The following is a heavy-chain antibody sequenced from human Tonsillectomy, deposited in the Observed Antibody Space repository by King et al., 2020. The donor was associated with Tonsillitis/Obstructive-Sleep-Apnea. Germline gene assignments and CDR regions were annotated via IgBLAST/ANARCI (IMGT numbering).Heavy chain of an antibody. D-gene: IGHD6-19*01. CDR3: ARGIIAVAGTVVWFDP. CDR1: GGSISSSSYY. J-gene: IGHJ5*02. CDR2: IYYSGST. V-gene: IGHV4-39*01. Sequence: LQLQESGPGLVKPSETLSLTCTVSGGSISSSSYYWGWIRQPPGKGLEWIGNIYYSGSTYYNPSLKSRVTISVDTSKNQFSLKLSSVTAADTAVYYCARGIIAVAGTVVWFDPWGQGTLVTVSS.